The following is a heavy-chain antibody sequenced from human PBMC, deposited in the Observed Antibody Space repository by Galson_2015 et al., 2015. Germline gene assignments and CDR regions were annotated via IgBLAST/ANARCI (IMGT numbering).Heavy chain of an antibody. CDR2: IEGDGSHT. CDR3: AKDHFSRNGVWDAFDI. CDR1: AFTFSNFA. Sequence: SLRLSCAASAFTFSNFAMAWVRQAPGKGLEWVSGIEGDGSHTYYADSVEGRFTISRDNSKNTLYLQMNSVRAGDTAVYYCAKDHFSRNGVWDAFDIWGQGTMVTVSS. J-gene: IGHJ3*02. D-gene: IGHD3-16*01. V-gene: IGHV3-23*01.